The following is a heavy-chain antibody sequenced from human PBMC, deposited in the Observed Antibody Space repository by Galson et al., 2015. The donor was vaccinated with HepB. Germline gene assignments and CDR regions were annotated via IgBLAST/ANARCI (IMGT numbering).Heavy chain of an antibody. J-gene: IGHJ6*02. CDR3: ARVGGYDLYYYYYGMDV. CDR1: GFTFSDYY. V-gene: IGHV3-11*06. Sequence: SLRLSCAASGFTFSDYYMSWIRQAPGKGLEWVSYISSSSSYTNYADSVKGRFTISRDNAKNSLYLQMNSLRAEDTAVYYCARVGGYDLYYYYYGMDVWGQGTTVTVSS. D-gene: IGHD5-12*01. CDR2: ISSSSSYT.